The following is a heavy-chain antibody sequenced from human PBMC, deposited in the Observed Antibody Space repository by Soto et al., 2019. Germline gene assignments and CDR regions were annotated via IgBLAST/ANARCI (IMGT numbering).Heavy chain of an antibody. CDR3: ERSRTRGYYYYGMDV. Sequence: GPTLVNPTETLTLTCTVSGFSLSNAGMGVSWIRQPPGKALEWLAHIFSNDEKSYSTSLKSRLTISKDTSKSQVVLTMTNMDPVDTATYYCERSRTRGYYYYGMDVWGQGTTVTVSS. D-gene: IGHD1-26*01. V-gene: IGHV2-26*01. J-gene: IGHJ6*02. CDR1: GFSLSNAGMG. CDR2: IFSNDEK.